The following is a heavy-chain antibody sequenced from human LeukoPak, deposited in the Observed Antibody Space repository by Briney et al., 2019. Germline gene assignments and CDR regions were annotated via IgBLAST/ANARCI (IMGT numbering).Heavy chain of an antibody. CDR1: GFTSSSYG. Sequence: GRSLRLSCAASGFTSSSYGMHWVRQAPGKGLEWVANIKQDGSEKYYVDSVKGRFTISRDNAKNSLYLQMNSLRAEDTAAYYCARGYNYDLDVWGKGTTVTVSS. CDR2: IKQDGSEK. J-gene: IGHJ6*04. CDR3: ARGYNYDLDV. V-gene: IGHV3-7*01.